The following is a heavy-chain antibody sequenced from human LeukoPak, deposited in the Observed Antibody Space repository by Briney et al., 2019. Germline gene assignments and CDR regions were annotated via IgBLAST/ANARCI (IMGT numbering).Heavy chain of an antibody. V-gene: IGHV3-23*01. Sequence: PGGSLRLSCAPSGFTFNIYAMNWVRQAPGKGLEWVSIISGNGINTYYADSVKGRFTISRDDSKNTLYLRMNSLRADDTAIYYCARGVSDWGQGTLVTVAS. CDR2: ISGNGINT. J-gene: IGHJ4*02. D-gene: IGHD3-16*01. CDR1: GFTFNIYA. CDR3: ARGVSD.